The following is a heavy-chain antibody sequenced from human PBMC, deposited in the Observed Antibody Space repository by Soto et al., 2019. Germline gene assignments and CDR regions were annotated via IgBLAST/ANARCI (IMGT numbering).Heavy chain of an antibody. CDR1: GGSFSGYY. CDR3: ASYSGSFPAEYFQH. V-gene: IGHV4-34*01. J-gene: IGHJ1*01. CDR2: INHSGST. Sequence: SETLSLTCAVYGGSFSGYYWSWIRQPPGKGLEWIGEINHSGSTNYNPSLKSRVTISVDTSKNQFSLKLSSVTAADTAVYYCASYSGSFPAEYFQHWGQGTLVTVSS. D-gene: IGHD1-26*01.